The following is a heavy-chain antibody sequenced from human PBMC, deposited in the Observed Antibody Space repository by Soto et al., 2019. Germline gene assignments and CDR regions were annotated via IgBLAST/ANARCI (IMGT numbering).Heavy chain of an antibody. Sequence: GGSLRLSCAASGFTFSSYSMNWVRQAPGKGLEWVSSISSSSSYIYYADSVKGRFTISRDNAKNSLYLQMNSLRAEDTAVYYCARDLSSSWYSNDAFDIWGQGTMVTVSS. CDR2: ISSSSSYI. J-gene: IGHJ3*02. CDR1: GFTFSSYS. D-gene: IGHD6-13*01. CDR3: ARDLSSSWYSNDAFDI. V-gene: IGHV3-21*01.